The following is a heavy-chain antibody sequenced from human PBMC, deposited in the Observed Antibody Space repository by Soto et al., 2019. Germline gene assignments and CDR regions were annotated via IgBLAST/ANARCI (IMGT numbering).Heavy chain of an antibody. V-gene: IGHV4-34*01. J-gene: IGHJ6*02. CDR3: ARHGPYCSGGSCYDYYYGMDV. Sequence: SETLSLTCAVYGGSFSGYYWSWIRQPPGKGLEWIGEINHSGSTNYNPSLKSRVTISVDTSISTAYLQWSSLKASDTAMYYCARHGPYCSGGSCYDYYYGMDVWGQGTTVTVSS. CDR2: INHSGST. CDR1: GGSFSGYY. D-gene: IGHD2-15*01.